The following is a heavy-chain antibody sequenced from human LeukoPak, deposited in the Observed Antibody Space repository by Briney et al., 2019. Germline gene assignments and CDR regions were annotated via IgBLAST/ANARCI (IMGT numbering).Heavy chain of an antibody. D-gene: IGHD3-9*01. V-gene: IGHV1-24*01. CDR3: ATDRRGNFDWFHILMDV. CDR2: FDPEDGET. Sequence: GASVKVSCKVSGYTLTELSMHWVRQAPGKGLEWMGGFDPEDGETIYAQKFQGRVTMTEDTSTDTAYMELSSLRSEDTAVYYCATDRRGNFDWFHILMDVRGQGTTVTVSS. J-gene: IGHJ6*02. CDR1: GYTLTELS.